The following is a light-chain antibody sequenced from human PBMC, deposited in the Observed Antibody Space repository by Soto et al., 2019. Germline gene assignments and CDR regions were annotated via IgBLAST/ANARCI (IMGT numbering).Light chain of an antibody. J-gene: IGKJ5*01. CDR3: RQFYSNPIT. CDR1: QGISNS. Sequence: DIQLTQSPSFLSASVGDRVTITCRASQGISNSLAWYQQKPGKAPKLLIYAASTLQSGVPSRFSGSGSGTEFTLTISSLQPEDYATFYCRQFYSNPITFGQGTRLEIK. V-gene: IGKV1-9*01. CDR2: AAS.